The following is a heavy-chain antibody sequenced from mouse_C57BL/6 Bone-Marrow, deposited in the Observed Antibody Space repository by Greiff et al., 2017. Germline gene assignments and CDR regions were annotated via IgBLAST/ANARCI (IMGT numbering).Heavy chain of an antibody. CDR1: GYTFTDYY. CDR2: INPYNGGT. V-gene: IGHV1-19*01. D-gene: IGHD1-1*01. J-gene: IGHJ2*01. CDR3: ASSYYYGSSYTFDY. Sequence: EVQLQQSGPVLVKPGASVKMSCKASGYTFTDYYMNWVKQSHGKSLEWIGVINPYNGGTSYNQKFKGKATLTVDKSSSTAYMELNSLTSEDSAVYYCASSYYYGSSYTFDYWGQGTTLTVSS.